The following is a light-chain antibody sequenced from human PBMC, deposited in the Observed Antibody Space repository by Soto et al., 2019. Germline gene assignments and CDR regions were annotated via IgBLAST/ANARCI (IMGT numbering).Light chain of an antibody. CDR3: SSYTSSSSYV. V-gene: IGLV2-14*01. CDR1: SSDVGGYDY. J-gene: IGLJ1*01. CDR2: EIS. Sequence: QSALTQPASVSGSPGQSITISCTGTSSDVGGYDYVSWSQELPGKAPKVIIYEISNRPSGVSNRFSGSKSGNTASLTISGLHDEDEADYYCSSYTSSSSYVFGTGTKVTVL.